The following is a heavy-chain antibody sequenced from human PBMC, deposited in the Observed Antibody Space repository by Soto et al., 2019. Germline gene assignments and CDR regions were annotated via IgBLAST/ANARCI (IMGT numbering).Heavy chain of an antibody. Sequence: PSETLSLSCTVSGGSISSYYWSWIRQPPGKGLEWIGYIYYSGSTNYNPSLKSRVTISVDTSKNQFSLKLSSVTAADTAVYYCARVRADILTGYPNLFDYWGQGTLVTVSS. CDR2: IYYSGST. V-gene: IGHV4-59*01. CDR3: ARVRADILTGYPNLFDY. CDR1: GGSISSYY. J-gene: IGHJ4*02. D-gene: IGHD3-9*01.